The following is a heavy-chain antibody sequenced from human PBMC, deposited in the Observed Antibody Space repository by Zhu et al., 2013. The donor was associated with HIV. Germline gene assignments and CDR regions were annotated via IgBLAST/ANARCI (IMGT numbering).Heavy chain of an antibody. J-gene: IGHJ4*02. CDR2: INHSGST. CDR3: ASQAAGPAYY. CDR1: GGSFSGYY. V-gene: IGHV4-34*01. D-gene: IGHD6-13*01. Sequence: VQLQQWGAGLLKPSETLSLTCAVYGGSFSGYYWSWIRQPPGKGLEWIGEINHSGSTNYNPSLKSRVTISVDTSKNQFSLKLSSVTAADTAVYYCASQAAGPAYYWGQGTLVTVSS.